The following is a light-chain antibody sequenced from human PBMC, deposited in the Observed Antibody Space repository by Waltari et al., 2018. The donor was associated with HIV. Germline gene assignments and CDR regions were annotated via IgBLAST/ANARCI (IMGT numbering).Light chain of an antibody. CDR2: EVT. J-gene: IGLJ3*02. Sequence: QSALTQPRSVSGSPRQSVTISCTDTSSGFGGYNSFSWYQQQPNKAHKLMIYEVTKRPSGVPDRFSGSKSCNTASLTISGLQADDEADYYCCAYAGSYTLFGGGTKVTVL. V-gene: IGLV2-11*01. CDR3: CAYAGSYTL. CDR1: SSGFGGYNS.